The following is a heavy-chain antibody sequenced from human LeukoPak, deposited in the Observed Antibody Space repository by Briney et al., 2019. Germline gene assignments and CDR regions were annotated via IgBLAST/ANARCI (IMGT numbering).Heavy chain of an antibody. V-gene: IGHV1-2*02. CDR1: GYTFTGYY. Sequence: GASVKVSCKASGYTFTGYYMHWVRQAPGQGLEWMGWINPNSGGTNYAQKFQGRVTMTRDTSISTAYMELSRLRSDDTAVYYCARAPTGYSSSWFLLDYWGQGTLVTVSS. D-gene: IGHD6-13*01. CDR2: INPNSGGT. CDR3: ARAPTGYSSSWFLLDY. J-gene: IGHJ4*02.